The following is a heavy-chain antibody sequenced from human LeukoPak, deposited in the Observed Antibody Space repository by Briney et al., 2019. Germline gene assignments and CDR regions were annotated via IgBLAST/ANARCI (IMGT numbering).Heavy chain of an antibody. CDR1: GFTFDDYA. CDR2: ISWNSGSI. V-gene: IGHV3-9*01. J-gene: IGHJ4*02. D-gene: IGHD3-16*01. CDR3: ARDPPYYDYVWGTPRDNY. Sequence: GGSLRLSCAASGFTFDDYAMHWVRQAPGKGLEWVSGISWNSGSIGYADSVKGRFTISRDNAKNSLYLQMNSLRAEDTAVYYCARDPPYYDYVWGTPRDNYWGQGTLVTVSS.